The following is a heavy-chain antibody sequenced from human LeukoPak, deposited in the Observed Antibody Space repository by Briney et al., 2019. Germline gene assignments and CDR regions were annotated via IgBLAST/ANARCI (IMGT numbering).Heavy chain of an antibody. CDR3: AELGITMIGGV. J-gene: IGHJ6*04. D-gene: IGHD3-10*02. V-gene: IGHV3-21*01. CDR1: RFSFSSYT. CDR2: ITRSSTHI. Sequence: GGSLRFSCTASRFSFSSYTMNWVRQAPRKGLEWVSSITRSSTHIYYADSVKGRFTISRDNAKNSLYLQMNSLRAEDTAVYYCAELGITMIGGVWGKGTTVTISS.